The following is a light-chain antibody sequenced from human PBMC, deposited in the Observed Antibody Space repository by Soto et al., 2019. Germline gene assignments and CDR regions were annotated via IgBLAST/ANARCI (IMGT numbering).Light chain of an antibody. Sequence: QSVLTQPPSVSGAPGQTVAISCTGTSSNTGARYDVHWYQQLPGTAPKLLIYGNTNRPSGVPDRFSGSKSGTSASLAITGLQAEDEADYYCQSYDSSRSAHVVFGGGTKLTVL. CDR2: GNT. CDR1: SSNTGARYD. CDR3: QSYDSSRSAHVV. V-gene: IGLV1-40*01. J-gene: IGLJ2*01.